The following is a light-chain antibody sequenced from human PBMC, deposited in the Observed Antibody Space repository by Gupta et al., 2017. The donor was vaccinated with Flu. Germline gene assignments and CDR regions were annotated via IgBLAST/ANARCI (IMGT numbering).Light chain of an antibody. Sequence: SYDLTQPPSVSVSLGPMARNTCPGEALPKKYAYWYQQKPGQFPVLVIYKDSERPSGIPERFSGSSSGTIVTLTISGVQAEDEADYYCLSADSSGTSWVFGGGTKLTVL. V-gene: IGLV3-16*01. J-gene: IGLJ3*02. CDR2: KDS. CDR1: ALPKKY. CDR3: LSADSSGTSWV.